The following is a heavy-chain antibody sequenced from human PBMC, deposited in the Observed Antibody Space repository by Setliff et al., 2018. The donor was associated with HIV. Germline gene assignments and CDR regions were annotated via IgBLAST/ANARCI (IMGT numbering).Heavy chain of an antibody. CDR2: IISVFGPP. Sequence: SVKVSCKTTGGTFNIFSITWVRQAPGQGLEWMGGIISVFGPPNYAKKFQFRLTITADESTNTAYMELRGLRSDDTAAYYCARNFGLSPSGKYYYYYGMDIWGQGTTVTVSS. V-gene: IGHV1-69*13. J-gene: IGHJ6*02. CDR1: GGTFNIFS. CDR3: ARNFGLSPSGKYYYYYGMDI. D-gene: IGHD3-10*01.